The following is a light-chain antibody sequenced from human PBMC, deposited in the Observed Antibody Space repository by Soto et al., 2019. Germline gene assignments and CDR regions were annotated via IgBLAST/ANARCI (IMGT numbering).Light chain of an antibody. CDR3: QVWDSSTV. Sequence: SYELTQPLSVSVALGQTARITCGGNNIGSKNVHWYQQKPGQAPVLVIYRDTNRPSGIPERFSGSNSGNTATLTIRRAQAVDEDDYYCQVWDSSTVFGTGTKLTVL. J-gene: IGLJ1*01. V-gene: IGLV3-9*01. CDR1: NIGSKN. CDR2: RDT.